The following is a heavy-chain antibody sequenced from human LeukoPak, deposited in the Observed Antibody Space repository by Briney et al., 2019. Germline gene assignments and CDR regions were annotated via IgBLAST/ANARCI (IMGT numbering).Heavy chain of an antibody. V-gene: IGHV1-8*01. CDR2: KNPNSGKT. CDR3: TREVRTHGYDV. CDR1: GYTFTTYD. J-gene: IGHJ4*02. Sequence: ASVKVSCKAFGYTFTTYDIHWVRQATGQGLEWMGWKNPNSGKTGYAQKFQGRVSMTRSTSISTAYMELSSLRSEDTAVYYCTREVRTHGYDVWGPGTLVTV. D-gene: IGHD4/OR15-4a*01.